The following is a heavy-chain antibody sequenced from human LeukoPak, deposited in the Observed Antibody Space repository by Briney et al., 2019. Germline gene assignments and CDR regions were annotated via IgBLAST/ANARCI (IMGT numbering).Heavy chain of an antibody. CDR1: GYTFTSYG. CDR2: MNPNSGNT. Sequence: ASVKVSCKASGYTFTSYGISWVRQATGQGLEWMGWMNPNSGNTGYAQKFQGRVTMTRNTSISTAYMELSSLRSEDTAVYYCARGRPFTFGGVTVPWGQGTLVTVSS. J-gene: IGHJ5*02. CDR3: ARGRPFTFGGVTVP. V-gene: IGHV1-8*02. D-gene: IGHD3-16*02.